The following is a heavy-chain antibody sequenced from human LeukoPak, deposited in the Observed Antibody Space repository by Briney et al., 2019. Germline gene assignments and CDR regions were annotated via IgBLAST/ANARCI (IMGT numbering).Heavy chain of an antibody. Sequence: PGGSLRLSCAASRFTFDDYGMSWVRQAPGKGLEWVANIKQDGSEKYYVDSVKGRFTISRDNAKNSLYLQMNSLRAEDTAVYYCARVRLQFGVPPNCFDYWGQGTLVTVSS. V-gene: IGHV3-7*01. CDR1: RFTFDDYG. D-gene: IGHD5-24*01. CDR2: IKQDGSEK. J-gene: IGHJ4*02. CDR3: ARVRLQFGVPPNCFDY.